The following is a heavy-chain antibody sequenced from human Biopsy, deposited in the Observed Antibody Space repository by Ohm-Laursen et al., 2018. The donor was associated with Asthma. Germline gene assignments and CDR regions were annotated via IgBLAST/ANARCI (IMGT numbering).Heavy chain of an antibody. J-gene: IGHJ6*02. V-gene: IGHV1-18*01. Sequence: SVKVSCKTSGYTFNSAGITWVRQAPGQGLEWMGWISVYNGNTKVAQKLQDRVTMITDTSTSTAYMELRSLRSDDTTVYFCARAVDYSHYYGIDVWGQGTTVTVS. CDR1: GYTFNSAG. CDR3: ARAVDYSHYYGIDV. CDR2: ISVYNGNT. D-gene: IGHD3-10*01.